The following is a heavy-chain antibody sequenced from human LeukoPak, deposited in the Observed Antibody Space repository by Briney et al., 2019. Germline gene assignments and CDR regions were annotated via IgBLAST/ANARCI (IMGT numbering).Heavy chain of an antibody. CDR3: AKAEEGGLSYYLDY. V-gene: IGHV3-23*01. Sequence: GGCLRLSCAASGFTFSSYAMSWVRPAPGRGLEWVSAISGSGGSTYYADSLRGRFTISRDNSKNTQYLQMNSLRAEDTAVYYGAKAEEGGLSYYLDYWGQGTLVTVSS. CDR1: GFTFSSYA. D-gene: IGHD3-16*01. CDR2: ISGSGGST. J-gene: IGHJ4*02.